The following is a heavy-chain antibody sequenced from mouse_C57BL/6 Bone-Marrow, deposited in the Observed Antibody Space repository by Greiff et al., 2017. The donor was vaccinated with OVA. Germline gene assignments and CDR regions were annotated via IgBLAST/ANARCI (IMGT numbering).Heavy chain of an antibody. CDR2: IDPSDSYT. D-gene: IGHD1-1*01. Sequence: QVQLQQPGAELVKPGASVKLSCKASGYTFTSYWMQWVKQRPGQGLEWIGEIDPSDSYTNYNQKFKGKATLTVDTSASTAYMQLSSLTSEDSAVDYCPREGTTVVGDYWGQGTTLTVSS. V-gene: IGHV1-50*01. CDR3: PREGTTVVGDY. J-gene: IGHJ2*01. CDR1: GYTFTSYW.